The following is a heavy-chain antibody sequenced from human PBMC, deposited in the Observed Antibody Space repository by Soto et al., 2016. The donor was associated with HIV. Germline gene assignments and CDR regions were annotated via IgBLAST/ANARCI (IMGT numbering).Heavy chain of an antibody. CDR2: IYQSGST. J-gene: IGHJ5*02. D-gene: IGHD3-10*02. Sequence: QVQLQESGPGLVKPSGTLSLTCAVSGDSIRSNNWWNWVRQSPGKGLEWIGEIYQSGSTSYNPSLKSRVTISADKSKNQFSLKLSSVTAADTAVYYCARGVYVRGSTWVTRWFDPVGPGNPWSPSPQ. CDR3: ARGVYVRGSTWVTRWFDP. V-gene: IGHV4-4*02. CDR1: GDSIRSNNW.